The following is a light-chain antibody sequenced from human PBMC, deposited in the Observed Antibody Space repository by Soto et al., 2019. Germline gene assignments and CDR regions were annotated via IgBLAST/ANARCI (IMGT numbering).Light chain of an antibody. V-gene: IGLV7-46*01. CDR3: LLSYSGAQV. CDR2: ETS. CDR1: TGAVTSGHY. Sequence: AVVTQEPSLTVSPGGTVTLTCGSSTGAVTSGHYPYWFQQKPGQAPRTLIYETSNKHSWTPARFSGSLLGGKAALTLSGAQPEDEAEYYCLLSYSGAQVFGGGTKLTVL. J-gene: IGLJ2*01.